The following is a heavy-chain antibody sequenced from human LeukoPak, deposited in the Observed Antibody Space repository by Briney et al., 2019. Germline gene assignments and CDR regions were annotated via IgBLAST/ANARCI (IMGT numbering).Heavy chain of an antibody. D-gene: IGHD1-26*01. V-gene: IGHV4-34*01. CDR3: ARGGVGATTHGY. Sequence: SETLSLTCAVYGGSFSGYYWSWIRQPPGKGLEGIGEINHSGSTNYNPSLKSRVTISVDTAKNQFSLKLSAVTAADTAVYYCARGGVGATTHGYWGQGTLVTVSS. J-gene: IGHJ4*02. CDR2: INHSGST. CDR1: GGSFSGYY.